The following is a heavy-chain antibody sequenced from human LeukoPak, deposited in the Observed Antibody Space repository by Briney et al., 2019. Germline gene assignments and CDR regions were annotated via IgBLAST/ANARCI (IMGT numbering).Heavy chain of an antibody. Sequence: SQTLSLTCTASGGSISSGGYYWSWIRQHPGKGLEWIGYIYYSGSTYYNPSLKSRVTISVGTSKNQFSLKLSSVTAADTAVYYCAREMATITGDNWFDPWGQGTLVTVSS. CDR1: GGSISSGGYY. V-gene: IGHV4-31*03. D-gene: IGHD5-24*01. CDR3: AREMATITGDNWFDP. CDR2: IYYSGST. J-gene: IGHJ5*02.